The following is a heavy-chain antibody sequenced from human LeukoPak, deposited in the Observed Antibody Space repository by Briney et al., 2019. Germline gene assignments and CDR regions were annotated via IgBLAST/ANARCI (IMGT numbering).Heavy chain of an antibody. CDR3: ARDPCSMVRGVICFGAFDI. CDR1: GFTFDDYG. V-gene: IGHV3-20*04. D-gene: IGHD3-10*01. J-gene: IGHJ3*02. CDR2: ISWNGGST. Sequence: GGSLRLSCAASGFTFDDYGMSWVRQPPGKGLEWVPGISWNGGSTGYADSVKGRFTISRDSAKSSLYLQMNSLRAEDTAVYYCARDPCSMVRGVICFGAFDIWGQGTMVTVSS.